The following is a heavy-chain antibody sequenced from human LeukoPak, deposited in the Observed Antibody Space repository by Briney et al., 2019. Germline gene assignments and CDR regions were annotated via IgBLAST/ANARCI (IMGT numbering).Heavy chain of an antibody. CDR2: IYNSGST. D-gene: IGHD2-15*01. J-gene: IGHJ4*02. CDR1: GGSISSYY. V-gene: IGHV4-4*07. Sequence: SETLSLTCTVSGGSISSYYWSWIRQPAGKGLEWVGRIYNSGSTKYNPSLKSRVTMSVDTSENQFSLKLNSVTAADTAVYYCARDKGRYCSGGSCYPDYWGQGTLVTVSS. CDR3: ARDKGRYCSGGSCYPDY.